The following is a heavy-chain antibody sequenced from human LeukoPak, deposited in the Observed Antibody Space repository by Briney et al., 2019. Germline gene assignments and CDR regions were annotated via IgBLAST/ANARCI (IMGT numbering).Heavy chain of an antibody. Sequence: SETLSLTCTVSGGSISSSSYYWGWIRQPPGKGLEWIGYIYHSGSTYYNPSLKSRVTISVDRSKNQFSLKLSSVTAADTAVYYCARDRFMVTDYWGQGTLVTVSS. CDR3: ARDRFMVTDY. J-gene: IGHJ4*02. CDR2: IYHSGST. CDR1: GGSISSSSYY. V-gene: IGHV4-30-2*01. D-gene: IGHD5-18*01.